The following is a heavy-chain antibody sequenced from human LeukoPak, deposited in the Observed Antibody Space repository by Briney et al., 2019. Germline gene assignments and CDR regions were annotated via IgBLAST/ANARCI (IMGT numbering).Heavy chain of an antibody. CDR3: ARARDGYNRDFDY. CDR1: GGSISSSSYY. V-gene: IGHV4-39*07. J-gene: IGHJ4*02. D-gene: IGHD5-24*01. Sequence: PSETLSLTCTVSGGSISSSSYYWGWIRQPPGKGLEWIGSIYYSGSTYYNPSLKSRVTISVDTSKNQFSLKLSSVTAADTAVYYCARARDGYNRDFDYWGQGTLVTVSS. CDR2: IYYSGST.